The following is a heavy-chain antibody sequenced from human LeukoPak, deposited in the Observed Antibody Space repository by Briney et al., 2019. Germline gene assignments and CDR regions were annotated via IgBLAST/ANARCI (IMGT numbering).Heavy chain of an antibody. CDR1: GGSISSYY. D-gene: IGHD2-2*01. Sequence: PSETLSLTCTVSGGSISSYYWSWIRQPPGKGLEWIGYIYYSGSTNYNPSLKSRVTISVDTSKNQFSLQLSSVTAADTAVYYCARGVTCSSTSCYGYYYYYYMDVWGKGTTVTVSS. CDR2: IYYSGST. V-gene: IGHV4-59*01. CDR3: ARGVTCSSTSCYGYYYYYYMDV. J-gene: IGHJ6*03.